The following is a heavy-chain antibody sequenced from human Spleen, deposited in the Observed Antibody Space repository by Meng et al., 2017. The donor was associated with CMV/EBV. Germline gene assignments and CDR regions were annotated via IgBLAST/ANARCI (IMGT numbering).Heavy chain of an antibody. D-gene: IGHD6-19*01. CDR3: ARGQGQWLVQTDVFDI. J-gene: IGHJ3*02. V-gene: IGHV3-21*01. CDR1: GFTFSTYN. Sequence: GGSLRLSCAASGFTFSTYNMIWVRQAPGKGLEWVSSISSGRVYIYYADSVKGRFTISRDNAKNSLYLQMNSLRVEDTAVYYCARGQGQWLVQTDVFDIWGQGTKVTVSS. CDR2: ISSGRVYI.